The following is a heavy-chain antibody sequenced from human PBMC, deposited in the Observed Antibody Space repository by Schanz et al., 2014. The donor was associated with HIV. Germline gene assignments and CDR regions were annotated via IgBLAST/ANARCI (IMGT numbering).Heavy chain of an antibody. D-gene: IGHD2-2*01. V-gene: IGHV3-30*03. CDR2: ISYDGSNK. CDR1: GFTFSDYG. Sequence: QVQLVESGGGVVQPGRSLRLSRAASGFTFSDYGMHWVRQAPGTGLQWEAVISYDGSNKYYADSVKGRFTISRDNSKNTLYLQMNRMRTEDTAVYYCARDGAMAFSLGMDVWGQGTTVTVSS. CDR3: ARDGAMAFSLGMDV. J-gene: IGHJ6*02.